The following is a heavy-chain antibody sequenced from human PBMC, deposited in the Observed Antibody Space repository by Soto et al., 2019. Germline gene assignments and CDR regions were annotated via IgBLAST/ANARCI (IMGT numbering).Heavy chain of an antibody. D-gene: IGHD3-10*02. Sequence: GGSLRLSCAASGFTFSSYGMHWVRQAPGKGLEWVAVISYDGSNKYYADSVKGRFTISRDNSKNTLYLQMNSLRAEDTAVYYCAKGKDVCYYCYYIDVWGKGTTVTVSS. CDR1: GFTFSSYG. V-gene: IGHV3-30*18. CDR3: AKGKDVCYYCYYIDV. J-gene: IGHJ6*03. CDR2: ISYDGSNK.